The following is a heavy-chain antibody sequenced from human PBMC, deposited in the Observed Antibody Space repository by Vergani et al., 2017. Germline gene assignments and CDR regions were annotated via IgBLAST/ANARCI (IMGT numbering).Heavy chain of an antibody. V-gene: IGHV3-23*01. J-gene: IGHJ4*02. CDR1: GFTFSSYA. CDR2: ISGSGGST. Sequence: EVQLLESGGGLVQPGGSLRLSCAASGFTFSSYAMTWVRQAPGKGLEWVSIISGSGGSTYYADSVKGRFTISRDNSKNTLYLQMNSLRAEDTAVYYCARRGPVSYSFDCWGQGTLVTVSS. CDR3: ARRGPVSYSFDC. D-gene: IGHD3-10*01.